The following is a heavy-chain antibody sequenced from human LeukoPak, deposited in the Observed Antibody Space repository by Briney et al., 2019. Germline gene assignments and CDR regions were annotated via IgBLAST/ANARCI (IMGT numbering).Heavy chain of an antibody. Sequence: ASVKVSCKVSGYTLTELSMHWVRQAPGKGLEWMGGFDPEDGETIYAQKFQGRVTMTEDTSTDTAYMELSSLRSEDTAVYYCANVDTTMVPIRYWGQGTLVTVSS. V-gene: IGHV1-24*01. CDR1: GYTLTELS. D-gene: IGHD5-18*01. CDR2: FDPEDGET. J-gene: IGHJ4*02. CDR3: ANVDTTMVPIRY.